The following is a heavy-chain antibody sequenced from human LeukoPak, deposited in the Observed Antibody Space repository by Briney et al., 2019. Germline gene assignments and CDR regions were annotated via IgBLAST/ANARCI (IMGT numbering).Heavy chain of an antibody. J-gene: IGHJ4*02. CDR1: GGSISSSSYY. D-gene: IGHD3-3*01. CDR2: IYYSGST. V-gene: IGHV4-39*01. Sequence: SETLSLTCTVSGGSISSSSYYWGWIRQPPGKGLEWIGSIYYSGSTYYNPSLKSRVTISVDTSKNQFSLKLSSVTAADTAVYYCASQTNTFTIFGVVSAYYFDYWGQGTLVTVSS. CDR3: ASQTNTFTIFGVVSAYYFDY.